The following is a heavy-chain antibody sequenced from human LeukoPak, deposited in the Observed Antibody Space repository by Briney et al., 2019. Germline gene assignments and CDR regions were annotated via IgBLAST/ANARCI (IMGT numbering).Heavy chain of an antibody. V-gene: IGHV3-53*01. Sequence: GGSLRLSCAASGFTFNIHEMNWVRQAPGKGLEWVSVTYTGGSIYYADSVKGRFTISRDNSKSTLYLQMNSLRAEDTAVYYCARGATYGSGKFLDYWGQGTLLTVSS. D-gene: IGHD3-10*01. CDR1: GFTFNIHE. CDR2: TYTGGSI. CDR3: ARGATYGSGKFLDY. J-gene: IGHJ4*02.